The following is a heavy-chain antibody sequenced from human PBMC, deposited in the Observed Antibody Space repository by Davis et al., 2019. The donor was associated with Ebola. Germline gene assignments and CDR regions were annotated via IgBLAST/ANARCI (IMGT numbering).Heavy chain of an antibody. V-gene: IGHV1-58*01. D-gene: IGHD3-3*01. CDR3: ARVRQWSYFDY. CDR1: GFTFTSSA. CDR2: IVVGSGNT. Sequence: AASVKVSCKASGFTFTSSAVQWVRQARGQRLEWIGWIVVGSGNTNYAQKFQERVTITRDMSTSTAYMELSSLRSEDTAVYYCARVRQWSYFDYWGQGTLVTVSS. J-gene: IGHJ4*02.